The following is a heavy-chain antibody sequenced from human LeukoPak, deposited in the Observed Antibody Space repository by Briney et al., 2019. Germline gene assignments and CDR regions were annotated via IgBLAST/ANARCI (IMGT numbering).Heavy chain of an antibody. J-gene: IGHJ6*02. V-gene: IGHV3-7*01. Sequence: GGSLRLSCAASGFTFSSYWMSWGRQAPGKGLEWVANIKQDGSEKYYVDSVKGRFTISRDNAKTSLYLQMNSLRAEDTAVYYCARNFYGSGNYYNVGLENPGRYYSGMDVWGQGTAVTVSS. CDR1: GFTFSSYW. D-gene: IGHD3-10*01. CDR3: ARNFYGSGNYYNVGLENPGRYYSGMDV. CDR2: IKQDGSEK.